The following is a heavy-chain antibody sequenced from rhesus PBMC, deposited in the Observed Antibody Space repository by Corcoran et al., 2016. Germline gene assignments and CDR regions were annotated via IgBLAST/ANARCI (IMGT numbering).Heavy chain of an antibody. CDR2: IYGSSGST. D-gene: IGHD5-24*01. Sequence: QVQLQESGPGVVKPSETLSLTCAVSGYSISSGYDWSWIRQPPGKGLEWIGYIYGSSGSTNYNPSLKNRVTISKDTYKNQFALKLSSVTAADTAVYYCARDPGTVGDYWGQGVLVTVSS. CDR1: GYSISSGYD. J-gene: IGHJ4*01. CDR3: ARDPGTVGDY. V-gene: IGHV4-76*01.